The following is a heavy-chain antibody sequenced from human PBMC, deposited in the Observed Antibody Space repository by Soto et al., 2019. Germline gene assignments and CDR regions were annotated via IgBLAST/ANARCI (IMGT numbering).Heavy chain of an antibody. V-gene: IGHV4-59*12. D-gene: IGHD5-18*01. CDR1: GGSISSYY. J-gene: IGHJ4*02. Sequence: SDTLSLTCTVSGGSISSYYWSWIRQPPGKGLEWIGYIYSSGSTYHNPSLESRVSISIDTSKNQFSLKLTSVTAADTAVYFCARGTYTYGYAIDFWGQGTLVTVSS. CDR2: IYSSGST. CDR3: ARGTYTYGYAIDF.